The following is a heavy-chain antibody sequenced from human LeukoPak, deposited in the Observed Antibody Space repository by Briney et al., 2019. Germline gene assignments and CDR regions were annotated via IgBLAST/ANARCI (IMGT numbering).Heavy chain of an antibody. CDR1: GFSFGVYS. D-gene: IGHD3-16*01. CDR3: TREGGVGP. V-gene: IGHV3-21*01. J-gene: IGHJ5*02. CDR2: ISGASSDNYI. Sequence: GGSLRLSCVASGFSFGVYSMNWVRQAPGKGLEWASTISGASSDNYIDYADSVKGRFTISRDNAKKSVFLEMNGLRDDDTAVYYCTREGGVGPWGQGTLVSVSS.